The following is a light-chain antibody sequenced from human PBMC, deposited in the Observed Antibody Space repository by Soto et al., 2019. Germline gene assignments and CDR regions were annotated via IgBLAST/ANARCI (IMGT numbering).Light chain of an antibody. Sequence: EIVLTQSPATLSLSPGERATLSCRASQSVSTYLAWYQQKPGQAPRLLIYDASKRATSIPARFSGSGSGTDFTLTLPSLEPEDFGVYYCQQRSNWPPTWTFGQGTKVDIK. CDR2: DAS. J-gene: IGKJ1*01. CDR3: QQRSNWPPTWT. V-gene: IGKV3-11*01. CDR1: QSVSTY.